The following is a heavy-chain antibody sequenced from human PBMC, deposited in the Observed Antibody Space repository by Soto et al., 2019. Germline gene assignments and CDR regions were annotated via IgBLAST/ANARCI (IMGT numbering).Heavy chain of an antibody. D-gene: IGHD3-10*01. Sequence: QITLKESGPTLVKPTQTLTLTCTFSGFSLGTSGVGVGWIRQPPGKALEWVALIYWDDYKHFSPSLESRLTILKDPSKNLVVLTMTDMDPVDTATYYWAHKGSGLYPLDYWGQGILVTVSS. CDR3: AHKGSGLYPLDY. CDR1: GFSLGTSGVG. CDR2: IYWDDYK. J-gene: IGHJ4*02. V-gene: IGHV2-5*02.